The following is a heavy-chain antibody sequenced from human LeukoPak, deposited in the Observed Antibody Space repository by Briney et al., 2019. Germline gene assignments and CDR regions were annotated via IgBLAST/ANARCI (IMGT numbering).Heavy chain of an antibody. Sequence: PGGSLSLSCAVSGFTDSSKYMSWVRQAPGEGLECISVIYSDGNTLYADSVKGRFSISRHNIKNTLYLQMNSLRAEDTAVYYCARGRGGSYYDYWGQGTLVTVSS. D-gene: IGHD2-15*01. CDR2: IYSDGNT. V-gene: IGHV3-53*04. CDR1: GFTDSSKY. CDR3: ARGRGGSYYDY. J-gene: IGHJ4*02.